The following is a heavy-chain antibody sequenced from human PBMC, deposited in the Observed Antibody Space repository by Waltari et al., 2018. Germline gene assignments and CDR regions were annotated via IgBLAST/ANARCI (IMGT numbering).Heavy chain of an antibody. CDR1: GGSISSYY. CDR3: ARDNYDFWSGHGMDV. D-gene: IGHD3-3*01. Sequence: QVQLQESGPGLVKPSETLSLTCTVSGGSISSYYWSWFRQPPGKGLEWIGYIYYSGSTNYNPSLKSRVTISVDTSKNQFSLKLSSVTAADTAVYYCARDNYDFWSGHGMDVWGQGTTVTVSS. J-gene: IGHJ6*02. CDR2: IYYSGST. V-gene: IGHV4-59*01.